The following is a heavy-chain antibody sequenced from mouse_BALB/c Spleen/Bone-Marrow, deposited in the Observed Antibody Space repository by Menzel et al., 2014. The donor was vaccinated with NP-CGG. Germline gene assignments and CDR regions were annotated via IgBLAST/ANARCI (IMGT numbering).Heavy chain of an antibody. Sequence: VQLQQSGAELVKPGASVKLSCTASGFNIKDTYMHWVKQRPEQGMEWIGRIDPANGNTKYDPKFQGKVTITADTSSNTAYLQLSSLTSEDTAVYYCARDSPYAMDYLGQGTSITVSS. CDR1: GFNIKDTY. V-gene: IGHV14-3*02. J-gene: IGHJ4*01. CDR3: ARDSPYAMDY. CDR2: IDPANGNT.